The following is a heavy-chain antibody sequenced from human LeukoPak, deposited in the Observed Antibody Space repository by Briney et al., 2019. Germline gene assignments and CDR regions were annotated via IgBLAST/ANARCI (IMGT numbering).Heavy chain of an antibody. J-gene: IGHJ5*02. CDR1: GFAFSSYE. CDR2: ISSSSSYI. D-gene: IGHD4-17*01. CDR3: ARESGTVTGWFDP. V-gene: IGHV3-21*01. Sequence: GGSLRLSCAASGFAFSSYEMNWVRQAPGKGLEWVSSISSSSSYIYYADSVKGRFTISRDNAKNSLYLQMNSLRAEDTAVYYCARESGTVTGWFDPWGQGTLVTVSS.